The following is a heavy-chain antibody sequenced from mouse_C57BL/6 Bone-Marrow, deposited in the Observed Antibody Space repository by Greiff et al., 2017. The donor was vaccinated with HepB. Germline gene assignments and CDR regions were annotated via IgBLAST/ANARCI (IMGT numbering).Heavy chain of an antibody. Sequence: VQLKESGAELARPGASVKLSCKASGYTFTSYGISWVKQRTGQGLEWIGEIYPRSGNTYYNEKFKGKATLTADKSSSTAYMELRSLTSEDSAVYFCARIYGSSLFFDYWGQGTTLTVSS. J-gene: IGHJ2*01. CDR3: ARIYGSSLFFDY. D-gene: IGHD1-1*01. V-gene: IGHV1-81*01. CDR2: IYPRSGNT. CDR1: GYTFTSYG.